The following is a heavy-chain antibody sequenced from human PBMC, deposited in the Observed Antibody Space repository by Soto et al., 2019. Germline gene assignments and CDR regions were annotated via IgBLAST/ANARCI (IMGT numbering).Heavy chain of an antibody. CDR3: ARTKAVAAKTQYYFDY. CDR2: IWYDGSNK. CDR1: GFTFCSYG. J-gene: IGHJ4*02. V-gene: IGHV3-33*01. D-gene: IGHD6-19*01. Sequence: VQLVESGGGVVQPGMSLRRSCAASGFTFCSYGMHWVRQAPGKGLEWVAVIWYDGSNKYYADSVKGRFTISRDNSKNTLFLQMNSLRAEDTAVYYCARTKAVAAKTQYYFDYWGQGTLVTVSS.